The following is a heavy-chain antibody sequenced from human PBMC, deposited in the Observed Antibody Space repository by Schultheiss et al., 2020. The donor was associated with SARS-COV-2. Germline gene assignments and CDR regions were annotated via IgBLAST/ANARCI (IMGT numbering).Heavy chain of an antibody. V-gene: IGHV4-4*07. J-gene: IGHJ1*01. CDR1: GGSISSYY. D-gene: IGHD6-13*01. CDR3: ARVAGIAAAGAGYFQH. CDR2: IYTSGST. Sequence: SETLSLTCTVSGGSISSYYWSWIRQPAGKGLEWIGRIYTSGSTNYNPSLKSRVTISVDTSKNQFSLKLSSVTAADTAVYYCARVAGIAAAGAGYFQHWGQGTLVTVSS.